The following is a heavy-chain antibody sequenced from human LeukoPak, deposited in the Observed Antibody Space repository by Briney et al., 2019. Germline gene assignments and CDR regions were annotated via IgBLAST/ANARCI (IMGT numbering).Heavy chain of an antibody. CDR1: GSPFSSYS. V-gene: IGHV3-21*01. CDR3: ARVAPSRYYFDY. J-gene: IGHJ4*02. CDR2: ISSSSSYI. Sequence: GGSLRPSCPASGSPFSSYSMDWVRQAQGKGRGGVSSISSSSSYIYYTDSVKGRFTISRDNAKNTLYLEMNSLRAEDTAVYYCARVAPSRYYFDYWGQGALVTVSS.